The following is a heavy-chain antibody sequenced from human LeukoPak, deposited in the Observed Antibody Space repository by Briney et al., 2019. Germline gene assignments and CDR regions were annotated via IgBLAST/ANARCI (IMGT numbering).Heavy chain of an antibody. J-gene: IGHJ4*02. Sequence: GGSLRLSCAGSGFSFSSYSMKWVRQAPGKGLEWVAYISSSGSTLYYEDSVKGRFTISRDNAKNSVYLQMNSLRAEDTAVYYCAKKALQGWSSDFWGQGTLVTVSS. CDR1: GFSFSSYS. D-gene: IGHD1-26*01. CDR3: AKKALQGWSSDF. V-gene: IGHV3-48*01. CDR2: ISSSGSTL.